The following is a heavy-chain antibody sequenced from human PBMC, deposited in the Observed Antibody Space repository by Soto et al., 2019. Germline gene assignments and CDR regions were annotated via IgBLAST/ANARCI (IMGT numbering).Heavy chain of an antibody. CDR2: IIPIFGTA. D-gene: IGHD4-17*01. V-gene: IGHV1-69*13. J-gene: IGHJ4*02. CDR1: GGTFGSYA. Sequence: GASVEVSCKASGGTFGSYAMSWVRQAPGQGLEWMGGIIPIFGTANYAQKFQGRVTITADESTSTAYRELSSLRSEDTAVYYCARDLHGDYEYYFHYWRQGTLVTVSS. CDR3: ARDLHGDYEYYFHY.